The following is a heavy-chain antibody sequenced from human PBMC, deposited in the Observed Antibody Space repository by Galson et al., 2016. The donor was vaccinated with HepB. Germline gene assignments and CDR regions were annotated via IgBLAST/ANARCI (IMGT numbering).Heavy chain of an antibody. Sequence: SVKVSCKASGYTFIGYYVHWVRQAPGQGLQWMGWINPNTGGTKYAQKSQGRVTMTRDTSISKAYMDLSSLRSDDTAVYYCARVTGYCSGGSCANWFDPWGQGTLVTVAS. J-gene: IGHJ5*02. V-gene: IGHV1-2*02. CDR1: GYTFIGYY. CDR3: ARVTGYCSGGSCANWFDP. CDR2: INPNTGGT. D-gene: IGHD2-15*01.